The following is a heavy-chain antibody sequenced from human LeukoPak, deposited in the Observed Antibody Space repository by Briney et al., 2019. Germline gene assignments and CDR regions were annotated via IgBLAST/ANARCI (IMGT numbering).Heavy chain of an antibody. CDR3: VRREAGAFDV. V-gene: IGHV3-64*02. Sequence: GGALRLSCAVSRFTLTSYAMYWVRQAPGKGVEYVSAITSNGASTYYADSVKGRFTMSRDTSKNTLYLQRGTVRAEDTAVYYCVRREAGAFDVWGQGTMVTVSS. CDR2: ITSNGAST. CDR1: RFTLTSYA. J-gene: IGHJ3*01. D-gene: IGHD5-24*01.